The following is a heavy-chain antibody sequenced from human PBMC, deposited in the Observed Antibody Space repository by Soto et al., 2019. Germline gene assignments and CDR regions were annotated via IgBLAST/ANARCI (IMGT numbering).Heavy chain of an antibody. CDR3: ARSTPGNPFDI. V-gene: IGHV3-21*01. D-gene: IGHD3-10*01. CDR2: ISAGGRSI. CDR1: WFSFTSFS. Sequence: GGALRLSCAASWFSFTSFSLNWVRQATGKGLEWVASISAGGRSIYYADSLKGRSTVSRDNAKSSLYLQMNSLRAEDTAVYYCARSTPGNPFDIWGQGTMVTVSS. J-gene: IGHJ3*02.